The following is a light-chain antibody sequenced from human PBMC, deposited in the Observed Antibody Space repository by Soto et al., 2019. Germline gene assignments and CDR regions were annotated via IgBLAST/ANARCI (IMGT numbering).Light chain of an antibody. CDR1: QSVSSTY. V-gene: IGKV3-20*01. CDR2: GAS. Sequence: EIVLTQSPGTLSLSPGERATLSCRASQSVSSTYLAWFQHKPGQAPRLLFYGASSRAAGIPDRFSGSGSGTDFTLTINRLEPEDVAVYYCQQYIRAPFTFGPGTRVDIK. CDR3: QQYIRAPFT. J-gene: IGKJ3*01.